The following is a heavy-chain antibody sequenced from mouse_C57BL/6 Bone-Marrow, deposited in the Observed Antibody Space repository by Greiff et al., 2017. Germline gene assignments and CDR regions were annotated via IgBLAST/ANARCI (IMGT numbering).Heavy chain of an antibody. D-gene: IGHD1-1*01. Sequence: DVKLVESGGDLVKPGGSLKLSCAASGFTFSSYGMSWVRQTPDKRLEWVATISSGGSYTYYPDSVKGRFTISRDNAKNTLYLQMSSLKSEDSAMYYCARLRFDYWGQGTTLTVSS. CDR1: GFTFSSYG. CDR2: ISSGGSYT. J-gene: IGHJ2*01. CDR3: ARLRFDY. V-gene: IGHV5-6*02.